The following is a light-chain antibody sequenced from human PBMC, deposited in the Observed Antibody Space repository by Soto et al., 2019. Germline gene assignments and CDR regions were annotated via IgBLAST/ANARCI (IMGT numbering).Light chain of an antibody. CDR3: QQYNSWPRT. V-gene: IGKV3-15*01. CDR2: EGS. Sequence: EIVVTQSPATLSVSPGERATLSCRASQNIGINLAWYQRKPGQAPSLLIYEGSTRATGIPTRFSGSGSGTDFTLTISSLQSADFAVYHCQQYNSWPRTFGQGTKVEVK. CDR1: QNIGIN. J-gene: IGKJ1*01.